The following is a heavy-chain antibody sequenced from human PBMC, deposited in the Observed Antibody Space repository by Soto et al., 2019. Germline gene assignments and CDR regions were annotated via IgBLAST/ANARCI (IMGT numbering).Heavy chain of an antibody. Sequence: QVQLVQSGAEVKKPGSSVKVSSKASGGTFSSYAISWVRQAPGQGLEWMGGIIPIFGTANYAQKFQGRVTITADESTSTAYMELSSLRSEDTAVYYFARGQVGRDTAMVTNWFDPWGQGTLVTVSS. CDR1: GGTFSSYA. CDR2: IIPIFGTA. J-gene: IGHJ5*02. V-gene: IGHV1-69*01. CDR3: ARGQVGRDTAMVTNWFDP. D-gene: IGHD5-18*01.